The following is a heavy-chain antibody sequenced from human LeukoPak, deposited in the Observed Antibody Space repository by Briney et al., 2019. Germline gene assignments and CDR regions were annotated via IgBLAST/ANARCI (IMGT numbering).Heavy chain of an antibody. J-gene: IGHJ3*01. CDR3: AKAYTRSWYAAFDF. V-gene: IGHV3-23*01. CDR2: ITDSGGAT. Sequence: GGSLRLSCAASGFAFTDYAISWVRQAPGKGLEWVSAITDSGGATYYADSVKGRFTISRDNSKNTIYLQMNSLRGDDTAVYYCAKAYTRSWYAAFDFWGQGTMVTISS. D-gene: IGHD6-13*01. CDR1: GFAFTDYA.